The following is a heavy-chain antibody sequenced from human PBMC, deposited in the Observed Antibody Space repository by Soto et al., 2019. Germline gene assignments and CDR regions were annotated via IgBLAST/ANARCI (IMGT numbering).Heavy chain of an antibody. J-gene: IGHJ5*02. Sequence: SETLSLTCTVSGGSISSGGYYWSWIRQHPGKGLEWIGYIYYSGSTYYNPSLKSRVTISVDTSKNQFSLKLSSVTAADTAVYYCARDNPDTAMDGNWFDPWGQGTLVTVSS. D-gene: IGHD5-18*01. CDR3: ARDNPDTAMDGNWFDP. CDR2: IYYSGST. V-gene: IGHV4-31*03. CDR1: GGSISSGGYY.